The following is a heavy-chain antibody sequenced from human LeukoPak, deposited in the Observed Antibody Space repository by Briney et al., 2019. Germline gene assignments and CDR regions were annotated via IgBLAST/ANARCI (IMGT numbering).Heavy chain of an antibody. CDR3: ARHASLDL. J-gene: IGHJ2*01. CDR1: GGSINHYY. Sequence: SETLSLTCTVSGGSINHYYWSRIRQPPGKGLEWIGYIYYSGSTNYNPSLKSRVTISVDTSKNQISMKLSSVTAADTAVYYCARHASLDLWGRGTLVTVSS. V-gene: IGHV4-59*08. CDR2: IYYSGST.